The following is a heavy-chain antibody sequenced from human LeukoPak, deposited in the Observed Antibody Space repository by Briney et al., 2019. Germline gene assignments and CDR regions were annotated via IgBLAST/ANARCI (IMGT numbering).Heavy chain of an antibody. CDR2: INHSGST. CDR1: GGSFSGYY. Sequence: PSETLSLTCAVYGGSFSGYYWSWIRQPPGKGLEWIGEINHSGSTNYNPSLKSRVTISVDTSKNQFSLKLSSVTAADTAVYYCARDSSAPYYDFWSGSGRHAFDIWGQGTTVTVSS. V-gene: IGHV4-34*01. D-gene: IGHD3-3*01. J-gene: IGHJ3*02. CDR3: ARDSSAPYYDFWSGSGRHAFDI.